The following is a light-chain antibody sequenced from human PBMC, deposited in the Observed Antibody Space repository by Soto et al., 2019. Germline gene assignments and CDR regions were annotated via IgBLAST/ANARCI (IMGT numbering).Light chain of an antibody. J-gene: IGKJ1*01. Sequence: EIVLTQSPGTLSLSPGERATLSCRASQSVSSSYLAWYQQKPGQAPRLLIYDASSRATGIPDRFSGRGSGTDFTLTISRLEPEDFAVYWCQQYDSSPRTFGQGTKVEIK. CDR1: QSVSSSY. V-gene: IGKV3-20*01. CDR3: QQYDSSPRT. CDR2: DAS.